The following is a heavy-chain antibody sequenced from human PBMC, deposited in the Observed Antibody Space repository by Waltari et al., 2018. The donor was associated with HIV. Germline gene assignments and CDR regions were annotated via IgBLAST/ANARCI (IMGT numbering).Heavy chain of an antibody. D-gene: IGHD4-17*01. J-gene: IGHJ3*02. V-gene: IGHV3-74*01. Sequence: EVQLVESGGGLVQPGGCLRLSCAASGFTFRSYLMHWVRQAPGKGLVWVSCISSDGSTTNYADSVKGRLTISRDNAKNTLYLQMNSLRADDTAVYYCARENTMTYYDALDIWGQGTMVTVSS. CDR2: ISSDGSTT. CDR3: ARENTMTYYDALDI. CDR1: GFTFRSYL.